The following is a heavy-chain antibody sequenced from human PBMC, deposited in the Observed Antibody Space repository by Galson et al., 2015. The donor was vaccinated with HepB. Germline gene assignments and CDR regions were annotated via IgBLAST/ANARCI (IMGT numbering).Heavy chain of an antibody. J-gene: IGHJ4*02. Sequence: SVKVSCKASGGTFSSYTISWVRQAPGQGLEWMGRIIPILGIASYAQKFQGRVTITADKSTSTAYMELSSLRSEDTAVYYCARSGGGFGGNLDYWGQGTLSPSPQ. CDR3: ARSGGGFGGNLDY. V-gene: IGHV1-69*02. D-gene: IGHD3-10*01. CDR2: IIPILGIA. CDR1: GGTFSSYT.